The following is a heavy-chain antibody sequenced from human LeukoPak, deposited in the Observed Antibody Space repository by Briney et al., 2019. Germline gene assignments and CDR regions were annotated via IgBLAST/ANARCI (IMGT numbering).Heavy chain of an antibody. CDR3: TKTRAGGQVDPGTSGYINY. CDR1: GGSISNSDYY. V-gene: IGHV4-39*01. J-gene: IGHJ4*02. D-gene: IGHD3-22*01. Sequence: SETLSLTCTVSGGSISNSDYYWDWIRQPPGKGLEWIGSINYRGNTYYNPSLQGRVTISVDTSKDQYSLTMGAVTAADTAMYFCTKTRAGGQVDPGTSGYINYWGQGTLVSVSS. CDR2: INYRGNT.